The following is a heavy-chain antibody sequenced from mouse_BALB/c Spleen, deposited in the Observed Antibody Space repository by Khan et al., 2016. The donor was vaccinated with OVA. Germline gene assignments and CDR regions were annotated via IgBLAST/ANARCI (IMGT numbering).Heavy chain of an antibody. CDR2: IDPYNGGT. J-gene: IGHJ3*01. CDR1: GYAFTSYI. Sequence: VQLKESGPELVKPGASVKVSCKASGYAFTSYIMYWVKQSHGKSLEWIGYIDPYNGGTSYNQKFKGKATLTVDKSSTTAYMHPNSLTSEDSAVYYCARGGYGGFAYWGQGTLVTVSA. V-gene: IGHV1S135*01. D-gene: IGHD2-2*01. CDR3: ARGGYGGFAY.